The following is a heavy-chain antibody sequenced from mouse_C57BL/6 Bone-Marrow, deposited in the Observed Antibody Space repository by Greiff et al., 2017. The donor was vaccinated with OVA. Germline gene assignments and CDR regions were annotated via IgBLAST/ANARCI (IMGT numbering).Heavy chain of an antibody. CDR2: ISNGGGST. CDR3: ARGGYGNYPFAY. D-gene: IGHD2-10*02. Sequence: VQLKESGGGLVQPGGSLKLSCAASGFTFSDYYMYWVRQTPEKRLEWVAYISNGGGSTYYPDTVKGRFTISRDNAKNTLYLQMSRLKSEDTAMYYCARGGYGNYPFAYWGQGTLVTVSA. CDR1: GFTFSDYY. V-gene: IGHV5-12*01. J-gene: IGHJ3*01.